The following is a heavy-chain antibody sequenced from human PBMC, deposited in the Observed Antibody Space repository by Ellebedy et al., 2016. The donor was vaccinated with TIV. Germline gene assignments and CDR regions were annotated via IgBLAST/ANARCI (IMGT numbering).Heavy chain of an antibody. J-gene: IGHJ3*02. D-gene: IGHD3-10*01. V-gene: IGHV4-59*01. CDR3: ARRMVRGVIITRGDAFDI. Sequence: SETLSLTCTVSGGSISSYYWSWIRQPPGKGLEWIGYIYYSGSTNYNPSLKSRVTISVDTSKNQFSLKLSSVTAADTAVYYCARRMVRGVIITRGDAFDIWGQGTMVTVSS. CDR1: GGSISSYY. CDR2: IYYSGST.